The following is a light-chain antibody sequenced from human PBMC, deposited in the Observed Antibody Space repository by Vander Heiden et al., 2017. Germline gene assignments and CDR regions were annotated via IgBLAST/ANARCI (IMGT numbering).Light chain of an antibody. CDR1: QSISSW. CDR3: QQYNSYSYT. Sequence: IQMAQSPSTLSASVGDRATITCRASQSISSWLAWYQQKPGKAPKLLIYDASSLESGVPSRFSGSGSGTEFTLTISSLQPDDFATYYCQQYNSYSYTFGQGTKLEIK. CDR2: DAS. J-gene: IGKJ2*01. V-gene: IGKV1-5*01.